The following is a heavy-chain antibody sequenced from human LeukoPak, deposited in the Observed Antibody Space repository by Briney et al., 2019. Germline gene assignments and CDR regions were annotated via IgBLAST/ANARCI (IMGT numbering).Heavy chain of an antibody. Sequence: SETLSLTCTVSGGSISSYYWSWIRQPPGKGLEWIGYIYYSGSTNYNPSLKSRVTISVDTSKNQFSLKLSSVSAADTAVYYCAGVYKLGISNYFDYWGQGTLVTVSS. CDR2: IYYSGST. J-gene: IGHJ4*02. CDR3: AGVYKLGISNYFDY. V-gene: IGHV4-59*01. D-gene: IGHD7-27*01. CDR1: GGSISSYY.